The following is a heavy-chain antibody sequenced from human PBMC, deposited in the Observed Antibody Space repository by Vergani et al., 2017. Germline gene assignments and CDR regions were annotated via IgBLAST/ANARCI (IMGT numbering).Heavy chain of an antibody. J-gene: IGHJ4*02. V-gene: IGHV4-59*01. CDR3: ARVGYVWGSYRYTFDY. CDR1: GGSISNYY. Sequence: QVQLQESGPGLVKPSETLSLTCTVSGGSISNYYWSWIRQPPGKGLEWIGYIYYSGSTNYNPSLKSRVTISVDTSKNQFSLKLSSVTAADTAVYYCARVGYVWGSYRYTFDYWGQGTLVTVSS. CDR2: IYYSGST. D-gene: IGHD3-16*02.